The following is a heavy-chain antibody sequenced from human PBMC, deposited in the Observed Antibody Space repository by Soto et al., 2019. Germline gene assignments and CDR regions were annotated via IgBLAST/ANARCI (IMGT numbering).Heavy chain of an antibody. V-gene: IGHV1-46*01. D-gene: IGHD6-19*01. CDR3: ARPKGSYSSGYYYFDY. Sequence: ASVKVSCKASGYTFINYDLHWVRQAPGQGLEWMGTINPRVARADYAQKFQGRITITTDASTSTAYMELSSLRSEDTAVYYCARPKGSYSSGYYYFDYWGQGTLVTVSS. CDR2: INPRVARA. CDR1: GYTFINYD. J-gene: IGHJ4*02.